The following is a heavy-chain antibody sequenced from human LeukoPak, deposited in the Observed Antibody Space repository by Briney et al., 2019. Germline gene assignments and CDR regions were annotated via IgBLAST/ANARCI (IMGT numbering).Heavy chain of an antibody. CDR1: GFTFDDYG. Sequence: GGSLRLSCAASGFTFDDYGLNWVRQAPGEGLQWVSGVGQDGRSTHYADSVKGRFTISRDNSKNTLYLQMSSLRAEDTAVYYCAKDRVPDGVWSFDYWGQGSLVIVSS. D-gene: IGHD2-8*02. V-gene: IGHV3-23*01. CDR3: AKDRVPDGVWSFDY. CDR2: VGQDGRST. J-gene: IGHJ4*02.